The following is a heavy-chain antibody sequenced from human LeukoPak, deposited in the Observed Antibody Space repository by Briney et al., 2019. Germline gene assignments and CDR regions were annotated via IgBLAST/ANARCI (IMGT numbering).Heavy chain of an antibody. D-gene: IGHD3-22*01. V-gene: IGHV1-2*02. Sequence: ASVKVSCKASGYTFTGYYMHWVRQAPGQGLEWMGWINPNSGGTNYAQKFQARVTMTRDTSISTAYMELSWLTSGDTAVYYCARDSGNYDSSGTKFDYWGQGTLVTVSS. CDR3: ARDSGNYDSSGTKFDY. J-gene: IGHJ4*02. CDR2: INPNSGGT. CDR1: GYTFTGYY.